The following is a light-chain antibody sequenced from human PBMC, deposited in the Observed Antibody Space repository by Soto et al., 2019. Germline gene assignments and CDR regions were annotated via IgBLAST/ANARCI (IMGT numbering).Light chain of an antibody. Sequence: DIQMTQSPSSLSASVGDRVTITCRASQSIRTYLSWYQQKPGKAPNLLIYSASSLQSGVPSRFSGSGSGTDFPLTISSLQPEYCAAYYCQQNYGTPLTFGGGTKVEIK. V-gene: IGKV1-39*01. CDR1: QSIRTY. CDR3: QQNYGTPLT. J-gene: IGKJ4*01. CDR2: SAS.